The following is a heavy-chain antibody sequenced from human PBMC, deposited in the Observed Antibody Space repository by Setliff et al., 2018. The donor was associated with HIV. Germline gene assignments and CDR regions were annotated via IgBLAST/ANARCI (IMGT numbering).Heavy chain of an antibody. CDR2: INHSGST. D-gene: IGHD3-22*01. CDR3: ARGDYYDSTGYFFDF. V-gene: IGHV4-34*01. J-gene: IGHJ4*02. Sequence: SETLSLTCTVYGGSFSGYYWSWIRQPPGKGLEWIGEINHSGSTNYNPSLKSRVTISVDTSKNQFPLKLNSVTAADTAVYYCARGDYYDSTGYFFDFWGQGALFTVSS. CDR1: GGSFSGYY.